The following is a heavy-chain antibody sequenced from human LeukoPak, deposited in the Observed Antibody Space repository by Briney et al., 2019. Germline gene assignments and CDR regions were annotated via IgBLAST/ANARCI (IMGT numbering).Heavy chain of an antibody. D-gene: IGHD6-13*01. CDR1: GYTFTGYY. Sequence: ASVKVSXKASGYTFTGYYMHWVRQAPGQGGEGMGRINPKSGGTNYAQKMQGRVTMTRDRYISTAYMELSRLRTDDTAVYYCARDSSSWYSYYYYMDVWGKGTTVTVSS. CDR3: ARDSSSWYSYYYYMDV. V-gene: IGHV1-2*06. CDR2: INPKSGGT. J-gene: IGHJ6*03.